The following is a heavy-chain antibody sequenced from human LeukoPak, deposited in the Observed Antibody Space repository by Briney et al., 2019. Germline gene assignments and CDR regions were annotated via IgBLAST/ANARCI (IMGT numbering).Heavy chain of an antibody. CDR1: GYTFTSYD. CDR3: ARGSRLVRGVTSLRNYYFDY. V-gene: IGHV1-8*01. Sequence: ASVKVSCKASGYTFTSYDINWVRQATGQGLEWMGWMNPNSGNTGYAQKFQGRVTMTRNTSISTAYMELSSLRSEDTAVYYCARGSRLVRGVTSLRNYYFDYWGQGTLVTVSS. D-gene: IGHD3-10*01. J-gene: IGHJ4*02. CDR2: MNPNSGNT.